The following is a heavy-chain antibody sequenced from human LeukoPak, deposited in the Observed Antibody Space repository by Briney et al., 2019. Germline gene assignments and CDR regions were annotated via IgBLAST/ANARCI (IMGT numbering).Heavy chain of an antibody. D-gene: IGHD3-10*01. CDR2: ISGSGGST. V-gene: IGHV3-23*01. CDR1: GFTFSSYA. Sequence: AGGSLRLSCAASGFTFSSYAMSWVRQAPGKGLEWVSAISGSGGSTYYADSVKGRFTISRDNSKNTLYLQMNSLRAEDTAVYYCAKDLSPQNMVRGVIITWGQGTLVTVSS. J-gene: IGHJ5*02. CDR3: AKDLSPQNMVRGVIIT.